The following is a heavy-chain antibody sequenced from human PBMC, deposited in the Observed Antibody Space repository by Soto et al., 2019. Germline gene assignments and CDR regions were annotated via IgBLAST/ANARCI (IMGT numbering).Heavy chain of an antibody. V-gene: IGHV2-5*01. CDR2: INWKDDE. CDR1: GFSLNTRAVG. CDR3: AHRHDLGGFDI. D-gene: IGHD2-15*01. J-gene: IGHJ3*02. Sequence: QITLKESGPTLVKPTQTLTLTCTFSGFSLNTRAVGVGWIRQPPGKALEWLALINWKDDERYSPSLKDRLTISKDTSRNHVVLTMTSVDPVDTATYYCAHRHDLGGFDIWGQGTTVTVSS.